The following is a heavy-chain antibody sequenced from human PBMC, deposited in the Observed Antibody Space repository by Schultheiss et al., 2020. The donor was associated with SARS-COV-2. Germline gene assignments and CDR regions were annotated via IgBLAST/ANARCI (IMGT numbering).Heavy chain of an antibody. J-gene: IGHJ6*03. CDR3: ARDPARITMVRGLNYYYMDV. V-gene: IGHV1-8*01. Sequence: ASVKVSCKASGYTFTSYDINWVRQATGQGLEWMGWMNPNSGNTGYAQKFQGRVTMTRDTSISTAYMELSRLRSDDTAVYYCARDPARITMVRGLNYYYMDVWGKGTTVTVSS. CDR2: MNPNSGNT. D-gene: IGHD3-10*01. CDR1: GYTFTSYD.